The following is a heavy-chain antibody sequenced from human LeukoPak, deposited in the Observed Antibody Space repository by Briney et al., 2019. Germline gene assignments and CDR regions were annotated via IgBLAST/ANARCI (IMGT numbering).Heavy chain of an antibody. Sequence: ASVKVSCKASGYTFTSYAMHWVRQAPGQRLEWMGWINAGNGNTKYSQKFQGRVTITRDTSASTAYMELSSLRSEDTAVYYCAREGYYDSSVDFGLNWGQGTLVTVSS. CDR3: AREGYYDSSVDFGLN. CDR2: INAGNGNT. V-gene: IGHV1-3*01. CDR1: GYTFTSYA. J-gene: IGHJ4*02. D-gene: IGHD3-22*01.